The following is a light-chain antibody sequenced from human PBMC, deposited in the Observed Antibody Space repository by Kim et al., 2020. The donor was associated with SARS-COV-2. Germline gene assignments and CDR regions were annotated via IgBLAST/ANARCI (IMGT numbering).Light chain of an antibody. J-gene: IGKJ4*01. CDR1: QSVSKS. CDR2: DAS. V-gene: IGKV3-11*01. Sequence: LAPGEVATLSCRASQSVSKSLVWYQQKTGQAPRLLIYDASNRATGIPARFSGSGSGTDFTLTISSLEPEDFAVYYCQQRSKWPLTFGGGTKVDIK. CDR3: QQRSKWPLT.